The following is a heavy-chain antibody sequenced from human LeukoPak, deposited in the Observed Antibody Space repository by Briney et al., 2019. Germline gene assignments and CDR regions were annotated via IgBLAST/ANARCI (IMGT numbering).Heavy chain of an antibody. CDR1: GGPITSHY. CDR3: ARSRVSGSYLDYHSGMDV. V-gene: IGHV4-59*11. D-gene: IGHD1-26*01. J-gene: IGHJ6*02. CDR2: VSFSGTT. Sequence: SETLSLTCTVSGGPITSHYWSWIRQPPGKGLEWIGYVSFSGTTKYSPSLNNRVTISRNTSQNQFFLRLNSVTAADTAVYFCARSRVSGSYLDYHSGMDVWGQGTTVIVSS.